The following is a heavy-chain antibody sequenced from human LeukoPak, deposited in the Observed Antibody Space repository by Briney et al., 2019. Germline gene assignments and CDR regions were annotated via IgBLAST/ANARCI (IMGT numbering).Heavy chain of an antibody. CDR1: GYTFTSYA. J-gene: IGHJ3*02. CDR3: ARDGGYNWNDVAFDI. Sequence: SVKVSFKASGYTFTSYAMHWVRQAPGQRLEWMGWINAGNGNTKYSQKFQGRVTITRDTSASTAYMELSSLRSEDTAVYYCARDGGYNWNDVAFDIWGQGTMVTVSS. V-gene: IGHV1-3*01. D-gene: IGHD1-1*01. CDR2: INAGNGNT.